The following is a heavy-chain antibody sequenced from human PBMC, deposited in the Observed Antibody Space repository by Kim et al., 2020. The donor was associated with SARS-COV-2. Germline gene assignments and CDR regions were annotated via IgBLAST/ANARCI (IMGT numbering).Heavy chain of an antibody. J-gene: IGHJ6*02. V-gene: IGHV1-24*01. CDR3: ATEWPRWPYYYYGMDV. Sequence: ASVKVSCKVSGYTLTELSMHWVRQAPGKGLEGMGGFDPEDGETNYAQKFQGRVTMTEDTSTDTAYMELSSLRSEDTAVYYCATEWPRWPYYYYGMDVWGQGTTVTVSS. CDR1: GYTLTELS. CDR2: FDPEDGET. D-gene: IGHD4-17*01.